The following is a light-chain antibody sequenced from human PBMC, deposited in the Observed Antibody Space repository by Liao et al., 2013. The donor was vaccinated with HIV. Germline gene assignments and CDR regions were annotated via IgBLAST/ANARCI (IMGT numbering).Light chain of an antibody. J-gene: IGLJ2*01. CDR1: KLGDKY. CDR2: QDT. Sequence: SYELTPAPSVSVSPGQTATITCSGEKLGDKYVSWYQQKPGQSPVLVLYQDTKRPPRIPERLAGANSGSAATLTISGAQAMDEADYYFQAWDSSSHVVFGGGTRLTVL. V-gene: IGLV3-1*01. CDR3: QAWDSSSHVV.